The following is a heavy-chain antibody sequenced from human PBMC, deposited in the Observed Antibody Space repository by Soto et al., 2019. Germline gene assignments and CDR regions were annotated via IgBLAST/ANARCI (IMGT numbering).Heavy chain of an antibody. CDR3: ARDESAGSSTSN. Sequence: DVQLVESGGGLVKPGGSLRLSCVASGPTFSTYGMKWIRQTPGKGLEWVSSITSSGSYIHYADSVQGRFTVSRDNDKNSMYLQMNSLRVEDTAVYFCARDESAGSSTSNWGQGTLVTVSS. CDR2: ITSSGSYI. CDR1: GPTFSTYG. J-gene: IGHJ4*02. D-gene: IGHD2-2*01. V-gene: IGHV3-21*01.